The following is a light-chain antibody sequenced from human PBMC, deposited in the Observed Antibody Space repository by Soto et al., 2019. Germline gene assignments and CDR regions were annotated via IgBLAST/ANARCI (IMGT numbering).Light chain of an antibody. V-gene: IGKV3-11*01. CDR1: QSVSSY. Sequence: EIVLTQSPATLSLSPGERATLSCRASQSVSSYLAWYQQKPGQAHRLLIYDASNRATGIPARLSGSGSGTDFTLTISSLETEDFAVYYCKLRRKWPQRFTFGGGTKVEIK. J-gene: IGKJ4*01. CDR2: DAS. CDR3: KLRRKWPQRFT.